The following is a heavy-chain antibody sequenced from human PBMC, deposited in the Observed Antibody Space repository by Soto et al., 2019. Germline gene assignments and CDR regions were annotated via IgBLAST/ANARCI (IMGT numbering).Heavy chain of an antibody. CDR2: IYPGDSDM. J-gene: IGHJ1*01. CDR1: GYSFTNYW. D-gene: IGHD3-3*01. Sequence: GESLKISCEGVGYSFTNYWIAWVRQMPGKGLEWMGTIYPGDSDMRYSPSFRGQVTMSVDKSINTAYLQWGSLTTSGTAKGYCARLSREFWSGFEYWEQETLVT. V-gene: IGHV5-51*01. CDR3: ARLSREFWSGFEY.